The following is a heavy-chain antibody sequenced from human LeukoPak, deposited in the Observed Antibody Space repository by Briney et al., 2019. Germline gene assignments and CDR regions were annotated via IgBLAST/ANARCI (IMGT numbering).Heavy chain of an antibody. J-gene: IGHJ4*02. Sequence: SETLSLTCAVYGGSFSGYYWSWIRQPPGKGLEWMGEMNHSGSTNYNASLKRGVTISVDTSKNQFSLKLSSVTAADTAVYYCARCQGRSTSCYRGTDYWGQGTLVTVSS. CDR3: ARCQGRSTSCYRGTDY. CDR2: MNHSGST. CDR1: GGSFSGYY. D-gene: IGHD2-2*02. V-gene: IGHV4-34*01.